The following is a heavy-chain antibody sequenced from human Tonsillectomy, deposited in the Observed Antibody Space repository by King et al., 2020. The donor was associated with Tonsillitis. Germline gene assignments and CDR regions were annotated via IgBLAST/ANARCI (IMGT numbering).Heavy chain of an antibody. V-gene: IGHV3-64D*06. D-gene: IGHD5-12*01. CDR2: ISSNRGST. Sequence: VQLVESGGGLVQPGGSLRLSCSAPGFTFSSYAMHWVRQAPGKGLEYVSAISSNRGSTYYADSVKGRFTISRDNSKNTLYLQMSSLRAEDTAVYYCVAGRGYVGFLYYWGQGTLVTVSS. J-gene: IGHJ4*02. CDR1: GFTFSSYA. CDR3: VAGRGYVGFLYY.